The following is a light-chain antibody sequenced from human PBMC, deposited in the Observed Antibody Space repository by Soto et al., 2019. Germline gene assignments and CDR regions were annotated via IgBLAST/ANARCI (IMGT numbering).Light chain of an antibody. CDR3: QQYGSSPT. CDR1: QSVSSSY. Sequence: LVLTQSPGTLSLSPGESATLSCRASQSVSSSYLAWYQQRPGQAPRLLIYSASSRATGIPDRFGGSGSATGFTLTISRLEPEDFAVYYCQQYGSSPTFGQGTKVDI. J-gene: IGKJ1*01. V-gene: IGKV3-20*01. CDR2: SAS.